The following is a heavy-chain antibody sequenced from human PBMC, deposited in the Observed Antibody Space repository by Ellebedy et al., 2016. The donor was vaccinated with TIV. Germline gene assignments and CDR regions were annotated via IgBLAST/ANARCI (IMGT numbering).Heavy chain of an antibody. CDR2: INQDGSEK. CDR1: GFTFSGYW. V-gene: IGHV3-7*03. CDR3: ARGSGNCNSTNCSGEAD. J-gene: IGHJ4*02. D-gene: IGHD2-2*01. Sequence: PGGSLRLSCAASGFTFSGYWMSCVRQAPGKGLEWVANINQDGSEKYYVDSVKGRFTISRDNAKNSLYLQMNGLCADDTDVYYCARGSGNCNSTNCSGEADWGQGTPVTVSS.